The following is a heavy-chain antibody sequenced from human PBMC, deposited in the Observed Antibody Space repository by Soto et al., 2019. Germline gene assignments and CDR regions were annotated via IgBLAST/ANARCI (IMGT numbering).Heavy chain of an antibody. J-gene: IGHJ6*02. Sequence: PGGSLRLSCAASGFTFSSYGMHWVRQAPGKGLEWVAVISYDGSNKYYADSVKGRFTISRDNSKNTLYLQMNSLRAEDTAVYYCAKVHCSSTSCYTSLSYYGMDVWGQGTTVTV. CDR2: ISYDGSNK. CDR1: GFTFSSYG. D-gene: IGHD2-2*02. V-gene: IGHV3-30*18. CDR3: AKVHCSSTSCYTSLSYYGMDV.